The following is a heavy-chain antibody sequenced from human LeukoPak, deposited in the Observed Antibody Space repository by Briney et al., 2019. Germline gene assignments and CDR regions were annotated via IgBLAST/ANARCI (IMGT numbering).Heavy chain of an antibody. CDR1: GYTFTGYY. Sequence: ASVKVSCKASGYTFTGYYMHWVRQAPGQGLEWMGWINPNSGGTNYAQKFQGRVTMTRDTSISTAYMELSRLRSDDTAVYYCARAGGYSGYDLGLDVWGKGTTVTVSS. V-gene: IGHV1-2*02. J-gene: IGHJ6*04. CDR2: INPNSGGT. CDR3: ARAGGYSGYDLGLDV. D-gene: IGHD5-12*01.